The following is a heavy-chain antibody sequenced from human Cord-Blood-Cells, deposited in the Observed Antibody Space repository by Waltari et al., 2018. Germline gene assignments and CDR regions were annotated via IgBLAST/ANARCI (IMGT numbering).Heavy chain of an antibody. Sequence: KASGYTFTSYDINWVRQATGQGLEWMGWMNPNSGNTGYAQKFQGRVTITRNTSISTAYMELSSLRSEDTAVYYCARGEYRGEDAFDIWGQGTMVTVSS. D-gene: IGHD2-2*01. CDR2: MNPNSGNT. V-gene: IGHV1-8*03. J-gene: IGHJ3*02. CDR1: GYTFTSYD. CDR3: ARGEYRGEDAFDI.